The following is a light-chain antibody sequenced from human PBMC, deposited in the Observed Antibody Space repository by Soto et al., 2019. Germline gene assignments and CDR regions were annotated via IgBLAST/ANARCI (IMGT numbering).Light chain of an antibody. V-gene: IGLV1-44*01. CDR3: AAWDDSLSVP. CDR2: NNN. J-gene: IGLJ1*01. CDR1: SSNIGSNT. Sequence: QSALTQPPSASGTPGQRVTISCSGSSSNIGSNTVNWYQQLPGTAPKLLMYNNNQRPSGVPDRFSGSKSGTSASLAISGLRSEDEADYYCAAWDDSLSVPFGTGTKVTVL.